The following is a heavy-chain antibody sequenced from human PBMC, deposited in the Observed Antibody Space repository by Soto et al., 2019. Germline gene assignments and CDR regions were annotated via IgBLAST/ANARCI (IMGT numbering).Heavy chain of an antibody. Sequence: GGSLRLSCAASGFTFSSYAMHWVRQAPGKGLEWVAVISYDGSNKYYADSVKGRFTISRDNAKNSLYLQMNSLRAEDTAVYYCARTAPSLYCSGGSCYNGYYFDYWGQGTLVTVSS. V-gene: IGHV3-30-3*01. J-gene: IGHJ4*02. D-gene: IGHD2-15*01. CDR3: ARTAPSLYCSGGSCYNGYYFDY. CDR1: GFTFSSYA. CDR2: ISYDGSNK.